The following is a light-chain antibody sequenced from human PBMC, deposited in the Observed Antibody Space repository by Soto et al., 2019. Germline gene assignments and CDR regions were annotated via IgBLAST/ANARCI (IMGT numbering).Light chain of an antibody. CDR1: QSITNNY. V-gene: IGKV3-20*01. CDR2: GAS. J-gene: IGKJ1*01. Sequence: SVLTQSPGSLSFSPWERATLSWRSSQSITNNYLAWYQQKPGRAHRLLIYGASSRATGIPDRFSGSGSGTDFTLTINSLEPEDFAVYYCQHFGSSLRTFGQGTKV. CDR3: QHFGSSLRT.